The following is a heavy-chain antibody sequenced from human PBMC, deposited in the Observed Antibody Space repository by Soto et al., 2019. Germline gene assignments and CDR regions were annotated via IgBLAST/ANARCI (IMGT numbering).Heavy chain of an antibody. J-gene: IGHJ4*02. D-gene: IGHD5-18*01. Sequence: GGSLRLSCAASGFTFSDHYMDWVRKAPGKGLEWVGRSRNKANSYTTEYAASVKDRFTISRDDSKNSLYLQMDSLKTEDTAVYYCASPGSGYSYGSWGQGTLVTVSS. CDR1: GFTFSDHY. V-gene: IGHV3-72*01. CDR3: ASPGSGYSYGS. CDR2: SRNKANSYTT.